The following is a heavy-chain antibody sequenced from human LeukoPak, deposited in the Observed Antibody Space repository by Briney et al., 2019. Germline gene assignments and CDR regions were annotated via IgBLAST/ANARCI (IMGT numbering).Heavy chain of an antibody. Sequence: GGSLRLSCAASGFTFDDYAMHWVRQAPGKGLEWVSGISWNSGSIGYADSVKGRFTISRDNAENSLFLQMNSLRAEDTAVYYCTRVRVVVPSAFDYCDFWGQGTLVTVSS. CDR1: GFTFDDYA. CDR2: ISWNSGSI. D-gene: IGHD2-2*01. CDR3: TRVRVVVPSAFDYCDF. V-gene: IGHV3-9*01. J-gene: IGHJ4*02.